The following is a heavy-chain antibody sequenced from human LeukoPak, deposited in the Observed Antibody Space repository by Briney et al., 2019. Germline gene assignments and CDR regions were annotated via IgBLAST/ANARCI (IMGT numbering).Heavy chain of an antibody. V-gene: IGHV3-23*01. CDR2: IKGRGDNT. CDR3: AKDLVSPGFNWFDP. CDR1: GVIISSYA. J-gene: IGHJ5*02. Sequence: GGPLRLSCAASGVIISSYAMSWVRQAPGKGLEGVSAIKGRGDNTYYADFVKGRFTISRDNSKSTVYLQMNSLRTEDTAVYYCAKDLVSPGFNWFDPWGQGTLVTVSS. D-gene: IGHD2/OR15-2a*01.